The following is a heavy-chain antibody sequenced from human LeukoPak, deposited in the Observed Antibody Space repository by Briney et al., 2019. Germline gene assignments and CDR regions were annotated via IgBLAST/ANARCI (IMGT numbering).Heavy chain of an antibody. CDR2: ISWNSGSI. D-gene: IGHD1-26*01. V-gene: IGHV3-9*01. J-gene: IGHJ4*02. Sequence: GRSPRLSCAASGFTFDDYAMHWVRQAPGKGLEWVSGISWNSGSIGYADSVKGRFTISRDNAKNSLYLQMNRLRAEDTALYYCAKDISREWEQQADYWGQGTLVTVSS. CDR3: AKDISREWEQQADY. CDR1: GFTFDDYA.